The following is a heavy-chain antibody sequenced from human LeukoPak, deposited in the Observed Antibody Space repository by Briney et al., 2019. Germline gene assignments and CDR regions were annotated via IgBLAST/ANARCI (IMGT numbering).Heavy chain of an antibody. D-gene: IGHD6-19*01. CDR2: IYYSGST. CDR3: ARLCAVAGTTVTPSVGGAYYFDY. V-gene: IGHV4-39*01. CDR1: GGSISSSSYY. Sequence: SETLSLTCTVSGGSISSSSYYWGWIRQPPGKGLEWIGRIYYSGSTYYNPSLKSRVTISVDTSKNQFSLKLSSVTAADTAVYYCARLCAVAGTTVTPSVGGAYYFDYWGQGTLVTVSS. J-gene: IGHJ4*02.